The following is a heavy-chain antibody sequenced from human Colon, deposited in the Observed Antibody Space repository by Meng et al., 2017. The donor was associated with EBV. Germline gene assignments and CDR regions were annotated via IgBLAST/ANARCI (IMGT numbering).Heavy chain of an antibody. V-gene: IGHV7-4-1*02. CDR2: FNTKTGKP. CDR1: GYICSTYW. CDR3: ARDSEAADY. J-gene: IGHJ4*02. Sequence: GHRMKFGCVLKKPGASVGIVTKSSGYICSTYWMYWVQQARGQGLEWMGWFNTKTGKPTSAQGLTGRFVVSLDTSVSTAYLQISSLKAEDTAVYYCARDSEAADYWGQGTLVTVSS. D-gene: IGHD6-25*01.